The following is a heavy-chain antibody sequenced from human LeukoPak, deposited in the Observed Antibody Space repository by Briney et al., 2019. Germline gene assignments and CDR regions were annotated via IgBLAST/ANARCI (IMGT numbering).Heavy chain of an antibody. D-gene: IGHD6-19*01. CDR1: GFTFSSYA. CDR3: ARDPYTSSGWVRAAPSDY. CDR2: ISYDGSNK. V-gene: IGHV3-30-3*01. J-gene: IGHJ4*02. Sequence: GRSLRLSCAASGFTFSSYAMHWVRQAPGKGLEWVAVISYDGSNKYYADSVKGRFTISRDNSKNTLYLQMNSLRAEDTAVYYYARDPYTSSGWVRAAPSDYWGQGTLVTVSS.